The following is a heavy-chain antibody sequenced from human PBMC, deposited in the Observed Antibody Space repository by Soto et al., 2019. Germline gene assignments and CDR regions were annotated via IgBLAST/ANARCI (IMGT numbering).Heavy chain of an antibody. CDR3: ARDLFVSQNYYGSGSYYS. CDR1: GFTFSSYS. J-gene: IGHJ4*02. D-gene: IGHD3-10*01. Sequence: GGSLRLSCAASGFTFSSYSMNWVRQAPGKGLEWVSYISSSSSTIYYADSVKGRFTISRDNAKNSLYLQMNSLRAEDTAVYYCARDLFVSQNYYGSGSYYSWGQGTLVTVSS. CDR2: ISSSSSTI. V-gene: IGHV3-48*01.